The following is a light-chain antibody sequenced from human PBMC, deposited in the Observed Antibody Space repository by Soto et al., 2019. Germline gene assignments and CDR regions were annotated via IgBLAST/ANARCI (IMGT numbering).Light chain of an antibody. CDR3: QQYGISRT. CDR1: QSISSSY. Sequence: EIVLTQSPGTLSLSPGERATLSCRASQSISSSYLAWYQQKPGQAPSLLIYGASSRATGIPDRFSGSGSGTDFTLTISRLEPEEFAVYYCQQYGISRTFGQGTKVEIK. J-gene: IGKJ1*01. V-gene: IGKV3-20*01. CDR2: GAS.